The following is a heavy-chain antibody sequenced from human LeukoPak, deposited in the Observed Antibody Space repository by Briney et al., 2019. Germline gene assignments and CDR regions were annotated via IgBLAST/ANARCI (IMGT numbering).Heavy chain of an antibody. CDR2: INSDGSST. CDR3: AKGGATVIDY. Sequence: QPGGSLRLSCAASGFTFSNYWMHWVRQAPGKGLVWVSRINSDGSSTTSADSVKGRFTISRDNAKNTLYLQMNSLRAEDTAVYYCAKGGATVIDYWGQGTLATVSS. J-gene: IGHJ4*02. CDR1: GFTFSNYW. D-gene: IGHD4-17*01. V-gene: IGHV3-74*01.